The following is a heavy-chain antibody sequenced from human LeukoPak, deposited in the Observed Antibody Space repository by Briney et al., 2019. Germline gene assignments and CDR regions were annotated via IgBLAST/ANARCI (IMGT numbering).Heavy chain of an antibody. CDR1: GYTFTGYY. Sequence: ASVKVSCKASGYTFTGYYMHWVRRAPGQGLEWMGWVNAKSGGTKYAQKFQGRVTMTRDTSITTAYMELSGLRSDDTAVYFCARDSPYGSHFDYWGQGTLVTVFS. J-gene: IGHJ4*02. CDR2: VNAKSGGT. CDR3: ARDSPYGSHFDY. D-gene: IGHD3-10*01. V-gene: IGHV1-2*02.